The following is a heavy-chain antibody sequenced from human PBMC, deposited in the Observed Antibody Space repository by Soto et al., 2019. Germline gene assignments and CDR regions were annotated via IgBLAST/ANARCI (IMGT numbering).Heavy chain of an antibody. CDR2: IYYSGST. D-gene: IGHD3-22*01. CDR3: ASTYYNDSSGPFDY. CDR1: GGSISSGGYY. V-gene: IGHV4-31*03. J-gene: IGHJ4*02. Sequence: SDTLSLTCTVSGGSISSGGYYWSWIRQHPGKGLEWIGYIYYSGSTYYTPSLESRVTISVDTSKNQFSLKLSSVTAADTAVYYCASTYYNDSSGPFDYWGQGTLVTVSS.